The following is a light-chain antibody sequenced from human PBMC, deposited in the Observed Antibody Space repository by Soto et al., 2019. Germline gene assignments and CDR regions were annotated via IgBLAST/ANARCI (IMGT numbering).Light chain of an antibody. V-gene: IGKV3-20*01. CDR2: GAS. J-gene: IGKJ1*01. CDR3: QEYLQWPPGM. CDR1: QSVSNDF. Sequence: EIVLTQSPGILSLSPGERATLSCRASQSVSNDFLAWYQQKPGQAPRLLIYGASTRATDVPDRFSGSGSGADFTLSISRLEPEDFAVYYCQEYLQWPPGMFGQGTTVDMK.